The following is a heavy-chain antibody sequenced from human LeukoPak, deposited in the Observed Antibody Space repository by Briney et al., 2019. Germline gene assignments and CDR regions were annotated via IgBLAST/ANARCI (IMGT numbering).Heavy chain of an antibody. CDR2: ISSSSSYI. J-gene: IGHJ3*02. CDR3: ARGGFDAFDI. D-gene: IGHD3-16*01. Sequence: GGSLRLSCAASGFTFSSYSMNWVRQAPGKGLEWVSSISSSSSYIYYAYSVKGRFTISRDNAKNSLHLQMNSLRDEDTAVYYCARGGFDAFDIWGQGTMVTVSS. V-gene: IGHV3-21*01. CDR1: GFTFSSYS.